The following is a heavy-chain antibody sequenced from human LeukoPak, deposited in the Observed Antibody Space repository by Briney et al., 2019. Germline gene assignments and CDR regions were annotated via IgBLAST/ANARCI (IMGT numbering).Heavy chain of an antibody. CDR2: FDPEDGET. J-gene: IGHJ5*02. Sequence: ATVKVSCKASGGTFSSYAISWVRQAPGKGLEWMGGFDPEDGETIYAQKFQGRVTMTEDTSTDTAYMELSSLRSEDTAVYYCATDHDRLSNWFDPWGQGTLVTVSS. V-gene: IGHV1-24*01. CDR3: ATDHDRLSNWFDP. CDR1: GGTFSSYA. D-gene: IGHD2/OR15-2a*01.